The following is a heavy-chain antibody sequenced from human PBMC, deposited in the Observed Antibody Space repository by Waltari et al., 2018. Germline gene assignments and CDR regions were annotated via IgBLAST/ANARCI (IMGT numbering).Heavy chain of an antibody. CDR2: VDPEDGET. D-gene: IGHD3-10*01. CDR1: GYRLTDYY. V-gene: IGHV1-69-2*01. CDR3: VTALGDRSSASRPFDV. J-gene: IGHJ3*01. Sequence: EVQLLQSGTELTTPGSTVKISCQVSGYRLTDYYIHRVQQAPGKGPQWMGLVDPEDGETIYAERFQGRVTITADTSTETAFMELSSLTSDDTAVYYCVTALGDRSSASRPFDVWGLGTLITVSS.